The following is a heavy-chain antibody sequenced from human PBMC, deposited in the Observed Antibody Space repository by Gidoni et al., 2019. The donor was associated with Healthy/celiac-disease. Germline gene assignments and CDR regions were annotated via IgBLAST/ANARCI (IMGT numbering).Heavy chain of an antibody. J-gene: IGHJ4*02. CDR3: TTRLLRFLEWLPHAD. Sequence: VKGRFTISRDDSKNTLYLQMNSLKTEDTAVYYCTTRLLRFLEWLPHADWGQGTLVTVSS. V-gene: IGHV3-15*01. D-gene: IGHD3-3*01.